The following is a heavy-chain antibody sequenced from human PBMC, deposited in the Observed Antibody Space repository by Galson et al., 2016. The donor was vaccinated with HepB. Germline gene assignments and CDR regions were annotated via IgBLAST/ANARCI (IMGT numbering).Heavy chain of an antibody. CDR3: AKDSGGYAYYFDH. D-gene: IGHD2-15*01. CDR1: GFTFRKYI. J-gene: IGHJ4*02. CDR2: ISHDGSHK. V-gene: IGHV3-30*04. Sequence: SLRLSCAASGFTFRKYILYWVRQAPGKGLEWVAVISHDGSHKYYTDSVKGRFTISRDNSKNTLYLQMNILRAEDTAVYFCAKDSGGYAYYFDHWGQGTLVTVSS.